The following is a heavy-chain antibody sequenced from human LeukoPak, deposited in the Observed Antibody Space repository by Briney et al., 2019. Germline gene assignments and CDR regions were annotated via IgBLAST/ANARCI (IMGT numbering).Heavy chain of an antibody. CDR3: ARDRKAAAGTGWFDP. CDR1: GYTFTSYG. D-gene: IGHD6-13*01. CDR2: ISAYNGNT. J-gene: IGHJ5*02. V-gene: IGHV1-18*01. Sequence: ASVKVSCKASGYTFTSYGISWVRQAPGQGLEWMGWISAYNGNTNYVQKLQGRVTMTTDTSTSTAYMELRSLRSDDTAVYYCARDRKAAAGTGWFDPWGQGTLVTVSS.